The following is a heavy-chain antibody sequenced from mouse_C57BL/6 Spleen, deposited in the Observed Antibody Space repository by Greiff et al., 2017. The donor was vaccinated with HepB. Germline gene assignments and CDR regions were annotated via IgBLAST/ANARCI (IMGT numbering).Heavy chain of an antibody. CDR2: INPGSGGT. Sequence: QVQLQQSGAELVRPGTSVKVSCKASGYAFTNYLIEWVKQRPGQGLEWIGVINPGSGGTNYNEKFKGKATLTADKSSSTAYMQLSSLTSEDSAVYVCEREKSGREYDYDGFDYWGQGTTLTVSS. CDR1: GYAFTNYL. V-gene: IGHV1-54*01. CDR3: EREKSGREYDYDGFDY. J-gene: IGHJ2*01. D-gene: IGHD2-4*01.